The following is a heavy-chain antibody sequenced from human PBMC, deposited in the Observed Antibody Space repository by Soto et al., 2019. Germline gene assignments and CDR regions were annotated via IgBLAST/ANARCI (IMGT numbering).Heavy chain of an antibody. CDR2: IFSNDEK. Sequence: HVTLKESGPVLVKPTETLTLTCTVSGFSLSNGKVGVSWIRQPPGKALEWLAHIFSNDEKSYRTSLKSRITISEEQSKSKVVLTMNNVDPVDTETYYCARILFGRSVAGGYFYMDVWGKGTTVTVSS. V-gene: IGHV2-26*01. D-gene: IGHD6-19*01. CDR1: GFSLSNGKVG. CDR3: ARILFGRSVAGGYFYMDV. J-gene: IGHJ6*03.